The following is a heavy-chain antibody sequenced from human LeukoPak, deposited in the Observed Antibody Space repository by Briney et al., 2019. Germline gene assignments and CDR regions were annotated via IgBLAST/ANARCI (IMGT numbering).Heavy chain of an antibody. CDR2: IYYSGST. CDR1: GGSISSSSYY. J-gene: IGHJ6*03. V-gene: IGHV4-39*01. CDR3: ARHRTYYYGSGSNWGSHYYYMDV. Sequence: SETLSLTCTVSGGSISSSSYYWGWIRQPPGEGLEWIGSIYYSGSTYYNPSLKSRVTISVDTSKNQFSLKLSSVTAADTAVYYCARHRTYYYGSGSNWGSHYYYMDVWGKGTTVTISS. D-gene: IGHD3-10*01.